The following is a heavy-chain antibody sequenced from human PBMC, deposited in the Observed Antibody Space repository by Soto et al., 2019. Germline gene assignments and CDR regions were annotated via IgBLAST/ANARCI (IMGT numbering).Heavy chain of an antibody. D-gene: IGHD6-13*01. CDR1: GLTLRRYD. Sequence: GESLRLSCTASGLTLRRYDINWVRQAPGKGLEWVSATSGSGSRTLYADSVKGRFTISRDNSQNTLYLQMDSLRVEDTATYYCVKGSSVWYRNIDYRGERTSVTVS. V-gene: IGHV3-23*01. CDR3: VKGSSVWYRNIDY. CDR2: TSGSGSRT. J-gene: IGHJ4*02.